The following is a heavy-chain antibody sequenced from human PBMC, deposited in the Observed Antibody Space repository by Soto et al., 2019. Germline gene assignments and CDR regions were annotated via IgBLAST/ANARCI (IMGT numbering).Heavy chain of an antibody. CDR2: ISSSSSYI. D-gene: IGHD3-3*01. Sequence: EVQLVESGGGLVKPGGSLRLSCAASGFTFSSYSMNWVRQAPGKGLEWVSSISSSSSYIYYADSVKGRFTISRDNAKNSLYLQMNSLRAEDTAVYYCARGTQGVRFLEWLFNWFDPWGQGTLVTVSS. CDR1: GFTFSSYS. CDR3: ARGTQGVRFLEWLFNWFDP. J-gene: IGHJ5*02. V-gene: IGHV3-21*01.